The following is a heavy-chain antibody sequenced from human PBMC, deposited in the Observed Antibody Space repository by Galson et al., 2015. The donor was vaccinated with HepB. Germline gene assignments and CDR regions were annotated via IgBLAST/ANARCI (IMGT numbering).Heavy chain of an antibody. CDR2: ISSSGSTI. Sequence: SLRLSCAASGFTFSDYYMSWIRQAPGKGLEWVSYISSSGSTIYYADSVKGRFTISRDNAKNSLYLQMNSLRAEDTAVYYCARDSAYYDFWSGYYQYYYYYYMDVWGKGTTVTVSS. CDR1: GFTFSDYY. J-gene: IGHJ6*03. D-gene: IGHD3-3*01. CDR3: ARDSAYYDFWSGYYQYYYYYYMDV. V-gene: IGHV3-11*01.